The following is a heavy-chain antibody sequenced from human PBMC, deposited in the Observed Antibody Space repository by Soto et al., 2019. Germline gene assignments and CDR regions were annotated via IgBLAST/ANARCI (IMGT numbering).Heavy chain of an antibody. D-gene: IGHD3-10*01. J-gene: IGHJ4*02. Sequence: ASVKVSCKASGYTFTSYAMHWVRQAPGQRLEWMGWINAGNGNTKYSQKFQGRVTITRDTSASTAYMELSSLRSEDTAVYYCAREGVSVRPGPGDFDYWGQGTLVTVSS. CDR2: INAGNGNT. CDR3: AREGVSVRPGPGDFDY. CDR1: GYTFTSYA. V-gene: IGHV1-3*01.